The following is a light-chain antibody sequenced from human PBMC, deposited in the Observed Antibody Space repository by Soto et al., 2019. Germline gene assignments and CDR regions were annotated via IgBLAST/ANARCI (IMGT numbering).Light chain of an antibody. V-gene: IGLV2-14*01. CDR2: DVN. CDR3: SSYTGSSTFV. CDR1: NSDVGGYDY. J-gene: IGLJ1*01. Sequence: SPHTQPASVSGSPGQPITFQCHATNSDVGGYDYVSWYQQLPGKAPKLLIYDVNNRPSGVSHRFSGSKSGNTASLTISGLQAEDEADYYCSSYTGSSTFVFGTGTKVTVL.